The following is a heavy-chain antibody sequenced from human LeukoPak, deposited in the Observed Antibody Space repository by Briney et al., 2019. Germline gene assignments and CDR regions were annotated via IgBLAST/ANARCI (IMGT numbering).Heavy chain of an antibody. J-gene: IGHJ4*02. CDR1: GYTFTGYY. D-gene: IGHD3-22*01. CDR3: ARSYDSSGYYFN. V-gene: IGHV1-2*02. CDR2: TNPNSGGT. Sequence: ASVKVSCKASGYTFTGYYMHWVRQAPGQGLEWMGWTNPNSGGTNYAQKFQGRVTMTRDTSISTAYMELSRLRSDDTAVYYCARSYDSSGYYFNWGQGTLVTVSS.